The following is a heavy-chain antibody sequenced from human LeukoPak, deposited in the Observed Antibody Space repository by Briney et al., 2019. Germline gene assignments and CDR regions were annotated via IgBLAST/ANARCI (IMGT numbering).Heavy chain of an antibody. V-gene: IGHV3-23*01. CDR3: ACDSSQSFHLDY. J-gene: IGHJ4*02. CDR1: GFTFSSYA. D-gene: IGHD3-22*01. Sequence: GGSLRLSCAASGFTFSSYAMSWVRQAPGKGLEWVSAISGSGGSTYYADTVKGRFTISRDNSKNSLYLQMNRLRAEDMAVYYCACDSSQSFHLDYWGQGTLVTVSS. CDR2: ISGSGGST.